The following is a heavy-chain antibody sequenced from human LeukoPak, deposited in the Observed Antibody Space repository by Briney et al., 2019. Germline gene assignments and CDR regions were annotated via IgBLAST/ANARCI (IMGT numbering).Heavy chain of an antibody. CDR2: ISRDGSDT. Sequence: GGSLRLSCAASGFSFSSYAMFWVRQAPGEGLEWVTIISRDGSDTFYADSVRGRFTISRDNSKNMLYLQLNSLTTEDTAVYYCWGGGWKKPFDYWGQGTLVTVSS. CDR3: WGGGWKKPFDY. CDR1: GFSFSSYA. D-gene: IGHD2-21*01. V-gene: IGHV3-30-3*01. J-gene: IGHJ4*02.